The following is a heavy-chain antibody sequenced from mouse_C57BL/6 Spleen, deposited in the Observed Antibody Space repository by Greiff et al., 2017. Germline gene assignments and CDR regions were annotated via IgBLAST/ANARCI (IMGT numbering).Heavy chain of an antibody. V-gene: IGHV1-72*01. J-gene: IGHJ3*01. CDR2: IDPNSGGT. D-gene: IGHD2-10*02. CDR3: ARPYGNPFAY. Sequence: QVQLKQSGAELVKPGASVKLSCKASGYTFTSYWMHWVKQRPGRGLEWIGRIDPNSGGTKYNEKFKSKATLTVDKPSSTAYMQLSSLTSEGSAVYYCARPYGNPFAYWGQGTLVTVSA. CDR1: GYTFTSYW.